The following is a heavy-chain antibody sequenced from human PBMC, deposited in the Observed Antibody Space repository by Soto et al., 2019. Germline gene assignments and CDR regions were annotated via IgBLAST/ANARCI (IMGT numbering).Heavy chain of an antibody. CDR2: INHSGST. V-gene: IGHV4-34*01. CDR3: ARGSRYSGYDRGGVVN. J-gene: IGHJ4*01. D-gene: IGHD5-12*01. Sequence: SETLSLTCAVYGGSCSGYYWSWIRQPPGKGLEWIGEINHSGSTNYNPSLKSRVTISVDTSKNQFSLKLSSVTAADTAVYYCARGSRYSGYDRGGVVNWGQG. CDR1: GGSCSGYY.